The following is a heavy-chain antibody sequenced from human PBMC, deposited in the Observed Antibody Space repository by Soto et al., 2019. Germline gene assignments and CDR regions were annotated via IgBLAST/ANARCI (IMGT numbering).Heavy chain of an antibody. V-gene: IGHV4-34*01. CDR3: ARGRGLTGYSSSWYDY. J-gene: IGHJ4*02. CDR2: INHSGST. D-gene: IGHD6-13*01. CDR1: GGSFSGYY. Sequence: PSETLSLTCAVYGGSFSGYYWSWIRQPPGKGLEWIGEINHSGSTNYNPSLKSRVTISVDTSKNQFSLKLSSVTAADTAVYYCARGRGLTGYSSSWYDYWGQGTLVTVSS.